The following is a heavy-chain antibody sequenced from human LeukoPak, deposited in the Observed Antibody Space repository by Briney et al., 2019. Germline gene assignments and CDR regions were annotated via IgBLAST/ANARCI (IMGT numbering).Heavy chain of an antibody. Sequence: SETLSLTCTVSGYSISSGYHWGWIRQPPGKGLEWIGSIYHSGSTYYNPSLKSRVTISVDTSKNQFSLKLSSVTTADTAVYYCARRGAGSGYAFDIWGQGTMVTVSS. V-gene: IGHV4-38-2*02. D-gene: IGHD3-3*01. CDR2: IYHSGST. CDR3: ARRGAGSGYAFDI. J-gene: IGHJ3*02. CDR1: GYSISSGYH.